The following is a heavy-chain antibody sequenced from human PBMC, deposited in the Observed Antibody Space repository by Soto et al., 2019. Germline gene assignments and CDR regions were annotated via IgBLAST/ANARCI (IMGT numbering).Heavy chain of an antibody. Sequence: EVQLVESGGGLVQPGGSLRLSCEASGFTFSSYYMSWVRQAQGKGLEWVANVNQDGDEKYYVDSVKGRFTVSGDNAKNSLYLQMNSRRADDTAVYYCAQWRRAGSDYWGQGTLVTVSS. J-gene: IGHJ4*02. CDR3: AQWRRAGSDY. V-gene: IGHV3-7*01. CDR1: GFTFSSYY. D-gene: IGHD1-26*01. CDR2: VNQDGDEK.